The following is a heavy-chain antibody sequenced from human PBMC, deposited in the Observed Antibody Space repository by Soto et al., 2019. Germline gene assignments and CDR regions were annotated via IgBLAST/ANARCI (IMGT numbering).Heavy chain of an antibody. V-gene: IGHV4-34*01. CDR1: GGSFSGYY. Sequence: SETLSLTCAVYGGSFSGYYWSWIRQPPGKGLEWIGEINHSGSTNYNPSLKSRVTMSVDTSNNQFSLRLSSATAADTAVYYCARRGFFDSWGQGTLVTVSS. CDR3: ARRGFFDS. D-gene: IGHD3-10*01. CDR2: INHSGST. J-gene: IGHJ4*02.